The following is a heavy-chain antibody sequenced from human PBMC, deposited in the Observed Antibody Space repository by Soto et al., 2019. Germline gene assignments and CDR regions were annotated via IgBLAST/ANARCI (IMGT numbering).Heavy chain of an antibody. CDR3: ARVYDDPNWFDP. D-gene: IGHD5-12*01. CDR2: IIPILDIA. Sequence: QVQLVQSGAEVKKPGSSVKVSCTASGGTFSTYSINWVRQAPGQGLEWMGRIIPILDIAKYAQKFQDRVTITADKSTSTAYMELSRLSSEDTAVYYCARVYDDPNWFDPWGQGTLVTVSS. CDR1: GGTFSTYS. V-gene: IGHV1-69*02. J-gene: IGHJ5*02.